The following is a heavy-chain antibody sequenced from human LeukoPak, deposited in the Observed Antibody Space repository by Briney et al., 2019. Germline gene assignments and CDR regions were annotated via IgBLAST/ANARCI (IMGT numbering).Heavy chain of an antibody. CDR3: ANTGGTCDY. J-gene: IGHJ4*02. D-gene: IGHD3-10*01. CDR2: ISGSGGST. V-gene: IGHV3-23*01. Sequence: GGSLRLSCGASGFTFRSYAMLWVRQAPGKGLAWVSAISGSGGSTYYADSVKGRFTISRDNSKNTLYLQMNSLRAEDTAVYYCANTGGTCDYWGQGTLVTVSS. CDR1: GFTFRSYA.